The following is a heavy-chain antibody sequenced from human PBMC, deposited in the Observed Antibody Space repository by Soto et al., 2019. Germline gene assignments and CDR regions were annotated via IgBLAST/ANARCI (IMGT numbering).Heavy chain of an antibody. CDR1: GGSINGYY. J-gene: IGHJ3*01. CDR3: SRERGAVAGIADAFDV. Sequence: QVQLQESGPGLVKPSETLSLICTVSGGSINGYYWNWIRQPPGKGLEWIGYIYFSGSTKYNPSLKSRVTISVDTSKSQFSLRLDSVSAADTAVYWCSRERGAVAGIADAFDVWGQGTVVTVSS. D-gene: IGHD6-19*01. V-gene: IGHV4-59*01. CDR2: IYFSGST.